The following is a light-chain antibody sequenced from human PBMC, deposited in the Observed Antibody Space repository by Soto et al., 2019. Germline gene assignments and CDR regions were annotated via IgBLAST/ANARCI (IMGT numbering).Light chain of an antibody. Sequence: IQLTQSPSSLSASVGDSVTITCRASQGITSYLAWYQQKPGKAPNLLIYGASTLQSGVPSRFSGSGSGTDFTLAINSLQAEDVATYYCQQTRSYPSTLGGGTKVDIK. CDR2: GAS. CDR1: QGITSY. CDR3: QQTRSYPST. J-gene: IGKJ4*01. V-gene: IGKV1-9*01.